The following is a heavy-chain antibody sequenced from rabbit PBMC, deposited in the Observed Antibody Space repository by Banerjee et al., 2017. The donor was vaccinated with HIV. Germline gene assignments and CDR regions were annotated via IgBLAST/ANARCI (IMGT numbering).Heavy chain of an antibody. CDR1: GFDFSSNT. CDR2: IGGGASGTT. Sequence: QEQLVESGGGLVQPEGSLTLTCKASGFDFSSNTMCWVRQAPGKRPEWIACIGGGASGTTYYASWAKGRFTISKTSSTTVTLQMTSLTAADTATYFCARYHTYYQPLWGQGTLVTVS. D-gene: IGHD8-1*01. J-gene: IGHJ3*01. CDR3: ARYHTYYQPL. V-gene: IGHV1S45*01.